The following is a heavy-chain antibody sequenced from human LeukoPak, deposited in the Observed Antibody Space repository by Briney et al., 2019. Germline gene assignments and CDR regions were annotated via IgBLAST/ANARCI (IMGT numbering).Heavy chain of an antibody. Sequence: GGSLRLSCAASGFTFSSYYMHWVRQAPGKGLVWVSRINSEGSSTGYADSVKGRITISRDNSKNTLYLQMNSLRAEDTAVYYCATTGFGSGGAFDIWGQGTMVTVSS. V-gene: IGHV3-74*01. CDR1: GFTFSSYY. CDR3: ATTGFGSGGAFDI. D-gene: IGHD1-14*01. CDR2: INSEGSST. J-gene: IGHJ3*02.